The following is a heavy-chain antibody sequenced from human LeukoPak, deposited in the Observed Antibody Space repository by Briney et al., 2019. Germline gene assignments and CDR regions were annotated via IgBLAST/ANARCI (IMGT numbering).Heavy chain of an antibody. CDR3: AKSGLNRFDY. J-gene: IGHJ4*02. D-gene: IGHD2-15*01. CDR2: ISGSGGRSRT. V-gene: IGHV3-23*01. CDR1: GFTFSSYA. Sequence: PGGSLRLSCVASGFTFSSYAMSWVRQAPGKGLEWVSNISGSGGRSRTYYADSVKGRFTISRYNSKNTLYLQINSLRAEDTAVYYCAKSGLNRFDYWGQGTLVTVSS.